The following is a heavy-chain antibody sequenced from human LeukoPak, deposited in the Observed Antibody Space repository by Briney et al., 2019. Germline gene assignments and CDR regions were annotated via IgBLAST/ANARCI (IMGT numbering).Heavy chain of an antibody. J-gene: IGHJ3*02. Sequence: GGSLRLSCAASGFTFSSYSMNWVRQAPGKGLERVSSISSSSSYIYYADSLKGRFTISRDNAKNSLYLQMNSLRAEDTAVYYCARGRDGYNLVDAFDIWGQGIMVTVSS. D-gene: IGHD5-24*01. CDR2: ISSSSSYI. CDR3: ARGRDGYNLVDAFDI. V-gene: IGHV3-21*01. CDR1: GFTFSSYS.